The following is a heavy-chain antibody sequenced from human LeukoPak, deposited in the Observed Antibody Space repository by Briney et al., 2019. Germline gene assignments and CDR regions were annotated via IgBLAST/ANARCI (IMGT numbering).Heavy chain of an antibody. D-gene: IGHD3-9*01. CDR1: GYTFTGYY. CDR3: ARIDILTGYAIDY. Sequence: GASVKVSCKASGYTFTGYYMHWVRQAPGQGLEWMGWINPNSGGTNYAQKFQGRVTMTRGTSISTAYMELGRLRSDDTAVYYCARIDILTGYAIDYWGQGTLVTVSS. V-gene: IGHV1-2*02. CDR2: INPNSGGT. J-gene: IGHJ4*02.